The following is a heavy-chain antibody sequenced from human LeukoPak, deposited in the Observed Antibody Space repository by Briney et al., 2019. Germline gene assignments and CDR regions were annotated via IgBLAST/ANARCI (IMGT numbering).Heavy chain of an antibody. D-gene: IGHD3-22*01. CDR3: TRDYYDRSGYPDY. V-gene: IGHV3-7*04. Sequence: TGGSLRLSCATSGFTFSNYWMSWVRQTPGKGLEWVANIKQDGSEKDYVDSVKGRFTTSRDNAKNSLCLQMNSLRAEDTAVYYCTRDYYDRSGYPDYWGQGTLVTVSS. CDR1: GFTFSNYW. J-gene: IGHJ4*02. CDR2: IKQDGSEK.